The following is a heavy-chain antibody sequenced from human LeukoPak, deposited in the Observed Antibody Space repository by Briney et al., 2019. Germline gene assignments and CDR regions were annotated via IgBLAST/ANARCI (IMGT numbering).Heavy chain of an antibody. V-gene: IGHV3-30*18. CDR1: GFTLSSYG. J-gene: IGHJ4*02. Sequence: GGSLRLSCAASGFTLSSYGMHWVRQAPGKGLEWVAVISSDGSNKYYEDSVKGRFTISRDSSKNTLCLQMNSLRADDTAIYYCAKDTSMVIDYWGQGTLVTVSS. CDR2: ISSDGSNK. D-gene: IGHD5-18*01. CDR3: AKDTSMVIDY.